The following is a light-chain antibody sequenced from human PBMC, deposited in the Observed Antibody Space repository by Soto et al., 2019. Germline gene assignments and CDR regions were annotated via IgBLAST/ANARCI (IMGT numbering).Light chain of an antibody. J-gene: IGLJ1*01. Sequence: QSVLTQPASVSGSPGQSITISCTGTSSDVGSYNLVSWYQQHPGKAPKLMIYEVSKRPSGVSNRFSGSKSGNTASLTISGLQAEDEAEYYCCSYAGTSTYVFGTGTKVT. CDR3: CSYAGTSTYV. CDR2: EVS. CDR1: SSDVGSYNL. V-gene: IGLV2-23*02.